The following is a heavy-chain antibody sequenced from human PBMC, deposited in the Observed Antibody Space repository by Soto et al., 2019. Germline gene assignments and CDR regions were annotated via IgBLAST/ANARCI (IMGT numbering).Heavy chain of an antibody. CDR1: GYTFTCCY. J-gene: IGHJ6*03. Sequence: GVSVKVSCKASGYTFTCCYMRWVRQAPGQRIEWMGWINPNSGGTNYAQKFQGWVTMTRDTSISAAYMELSRLRSDDTAVYYCARGPPEYSSSSHYYYYYMDAWGKGPTVTV. V-gene: IGHV1-2*04. CDR2: INPNSGGT. CDR3: ARGPPEYSSSSHYYYYYMDA. D-gene: IGHD6-6*01.